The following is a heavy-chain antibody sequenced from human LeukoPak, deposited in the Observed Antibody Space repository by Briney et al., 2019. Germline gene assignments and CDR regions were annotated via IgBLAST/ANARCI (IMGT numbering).Heavy chain of an antibody. Sequence: PSETLSLTCTVSGGSISGSVYYWGWIRQPPGKGLEWIGSIYYSGSTYYNPSLKSRVTISVDTSKNQFSLKLRSVTAADTAVYYFARHTPYSYYYYMDVWGNGTPVTVSS. CDR2: IYYSGST. CDR1: GGSISGSVYY. J-gene: IGHJ6*03. V-gene: IGHV4-39*01. CDR3: ARHTPYSYYYYMDV.